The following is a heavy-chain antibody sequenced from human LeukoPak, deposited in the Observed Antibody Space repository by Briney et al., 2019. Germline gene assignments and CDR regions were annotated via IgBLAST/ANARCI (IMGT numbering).Heavy chain of an antibody. V-gene: IGHV3-23*01. CDR3: AKSGSGYY. Sequence: GGSLRLSCAASGFTFSGYVMTWVRQPPGKGLQWVADISGSGGSTYYADSVKGRFTISRDNSKNTLYLQMNSLRAEDTAVYYCAKSGSGYYWGQGTLVTVSS. CDR1: GFTFSGYV. D-gene: IGHD3-22*01. J-gene: IGHJ4*02. CDR2: ISGSGGST.